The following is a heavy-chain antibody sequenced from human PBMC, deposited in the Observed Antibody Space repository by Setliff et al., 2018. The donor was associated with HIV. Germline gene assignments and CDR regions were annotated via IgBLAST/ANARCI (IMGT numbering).Heavy chain of an antibody. CDR3: ARKDGVGYCDSNSCYGIGPIDF. V-gene: IGHV1-2*02. CDR1: GYTFIDYY. J-gene: IGHJ4*02. D-gene: IGHD2-2*01. CDR2: FNPDTYAS. Sequence: ASVKVSCKASGYTFIDYYIHWVRQAPGQGLEWMGWFNPDTYASNYAQKFQGRITLTRDTSVTTVYMELTSLRSDDTAVYYCARKDGVGYCDSNSCYGIGPIDFWGQGSLVTVSS.